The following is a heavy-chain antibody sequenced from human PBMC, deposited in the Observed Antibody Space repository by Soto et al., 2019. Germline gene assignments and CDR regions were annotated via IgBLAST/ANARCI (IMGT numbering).Heavy chain of an antibody. CDR1: GGSFSGHY. CDR3: ARGRGGLHRTAELHS. CDR2: ISPGGST. D-gene: IGHD1-7*01. V-gene: IGHV4-34*01. J-gene: IGHJ4*02. Sequence: QVQLQQWGAGLLKPSETLSLTCAVYGGSFSGHYWSWIRQPPGKGLEWIGEISPGGSTNYKPSLQSRVTMSGDTSKNQFSLKPSAVTAADTAVYYCARGRGGLHRTAELHSWGQGTLVTVSS.